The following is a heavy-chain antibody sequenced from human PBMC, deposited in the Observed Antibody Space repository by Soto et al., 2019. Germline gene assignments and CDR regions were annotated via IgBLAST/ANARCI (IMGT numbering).Heavy chain of an antibody. Sequence: GGSLRLSCAASGFTFSSYWMSWVRQAPGKGLEWVANIKQDGSENYYVDSVRGRSTISRDNAKNSLYLQMNSLRAEDTAVYYCVRDFEGSCGYGTFDYWGQGTLVTVSS. CDR1: GFTFSSYW. CDR2: IKQDGSEN. D-gene: IGHD5-18*01. J-gene: IGHJ4*02. V-gene: IGHV3-7*03. CDR3: VRDFEGSCGYGTFDY.